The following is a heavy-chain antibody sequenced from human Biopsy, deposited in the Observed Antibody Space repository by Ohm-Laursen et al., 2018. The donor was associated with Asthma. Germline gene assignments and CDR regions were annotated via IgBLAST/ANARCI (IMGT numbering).Heavy chain of an antibody. CDR3: VRGSSSWHHGPFHYYYGLDV. D-gene: IGHD6-13*01. CDR2: IYYSGTT. CDR1: SGSGGYMRSGNYY. J-gene: IGHJ6*02. Sequence: SETLSLTCSLSSGSGGYMRSGNYYWGWIRQPPGKGLEWIGSIYYSGTTYYNPSLGCRVTVSADTSKNQFSLKLTSVTAADTAVYYCVRGSSSWHHGPFHYYYGLDVWGRGTKVTVSS. V-gene: IGHV4-39*01.